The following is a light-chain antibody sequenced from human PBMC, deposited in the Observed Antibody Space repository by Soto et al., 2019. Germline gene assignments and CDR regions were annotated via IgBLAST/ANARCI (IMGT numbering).Light chain of an antibody. J-gene: IGLJ1*01. CDR2: SNN. V-gene: IGLV1-44*01. CDR1: SSNIGSNT. Sequence: QSALTQPPSASGTPGQRVTISSSGSSSNIGSNTVNWYQQFPGTAPKLLIYSNNQRPSGVPDRFSGSKSGTSASLAISGLQSEDEADYYCAAWDDRLNGYVFGTGTKVTVL. CDR3: AAWDDRLNGYV.